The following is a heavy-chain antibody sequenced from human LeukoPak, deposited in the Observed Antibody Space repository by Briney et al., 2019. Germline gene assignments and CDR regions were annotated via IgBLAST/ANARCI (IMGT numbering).Heavy chain of an antibody. CDR2: IRLSSSFI. CDR3: ARDHFGAGDSNGYGY. V-gene: IGHV3-21*01. D-gene: IGHD5-18*01. CDR1: ALWCGTDR. J-gene: IGHJ4*02. Sequence: GGSHRKWCISPALWCGTDRRKRVPQAPRKGMECVSSIRLSSSFISYAESVKGRFTIYRDNAKNSLYLQMNSLRAEDTAVYYCARDHFGAGDSNGYGYWGQGTLVTVTS.